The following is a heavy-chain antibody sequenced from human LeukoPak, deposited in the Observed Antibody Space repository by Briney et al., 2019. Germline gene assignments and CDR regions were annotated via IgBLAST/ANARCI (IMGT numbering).Heavy chain of an antibody. V-gene: IGHV4-59*01. CDR2: IYNSGST. Sequence: SETLSLTCTVSADSISNYYWTWLRQPPGKGLEWIGYIYNSGSTNYNPSLKSRVTISVDTSKNQFSLKLSSVTAADTAVYYCARVTYDVTLDYWGQGTLVTVSS. D-gene: IGHD3-22*01. CDR1: ADSISNYY. CDR3: ARVTYDVTLDY. J-gene: IGHJ4*02.